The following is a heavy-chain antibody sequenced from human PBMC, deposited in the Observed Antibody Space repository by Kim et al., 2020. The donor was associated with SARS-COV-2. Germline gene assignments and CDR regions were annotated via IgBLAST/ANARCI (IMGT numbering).Heavy chain of an antibody. V-gene: IGHV4-4*02. CDR2: MNPDGRA. CDR1: GDSISSDKW. CDR3: MKGGGSVAYGDC. Sequence: SETLSLTCAVSGDSISSDKWWSWVRQPPGKGLEWIGEMNPDGRANFNPSLKSRATISIDRSKNNFSLRLSSVTAADTAVYYCMKGGGSVAYGDCLGQGTL. D-gene: IGHD3-10*01. J-gene: IGHJ4*02.